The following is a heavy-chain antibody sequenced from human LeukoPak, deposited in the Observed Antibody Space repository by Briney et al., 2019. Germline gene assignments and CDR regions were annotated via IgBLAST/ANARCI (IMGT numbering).Heavy chain of an antibody. CDR2: VYYGGTT. J-gene: IGHJ4*02. V-gene: IGHV4-39*07. CDR1: GVSISSSNSY. CDR3: ARHTSSWYSFDF. Sequence: PSETLSLTCTVSGVSISSSNSYWGWIRQPPGKELEWIGTVYYGGTTYYNPSLKSRVTISVDTSKNQFSLKLSSVTAADTAIYYCARHTSSWYSFDFWGQGTLVTVSS. D-gene: IGHD6-13*01.